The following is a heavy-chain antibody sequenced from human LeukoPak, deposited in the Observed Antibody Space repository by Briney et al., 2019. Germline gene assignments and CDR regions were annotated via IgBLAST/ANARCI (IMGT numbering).Heavy chain of an antibody. J-gene: IGHJ4*02. Sequence: PSETLSLTCTVSGGSISSYYWSWIRQPPGKGLEWIGEINHSGSTNYNPSLKSRVTISVDTSKNQFSLKLSSVTAADTAVYYCARGIKESSGWYGGYSGSYYRRGPWYFDYWGQGNLVTVSS. D-gene: IGHD1-26*01. CDR3: ARGIKESSGWYGGYSGSYYRRGPWYFDY. CDR1: GGSISSYY. V-gene: IGHV4-34*01. CDR2: INHSGST.